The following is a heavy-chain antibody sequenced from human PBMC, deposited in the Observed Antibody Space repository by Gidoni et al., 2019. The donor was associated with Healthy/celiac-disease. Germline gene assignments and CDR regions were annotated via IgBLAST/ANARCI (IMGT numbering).Heavy chain of an antibody. Sequence: QVQLVESGGGVVQPGRSLRLSCAAYGFTVSSYAMHWVRQAPGKGLEWVAVISYDGSNKYYADSVKGRFIISRYNSKNTLYLQMNSLRAEDTAVYYCARDQRSGYDYVGLFDYWGQGTLVTVSS. D-gene: IGHD5-12*01. J-gene: IGHJ4*02. CDR1: GFTVSSYA. CDR3: ARDQRSGYDYVGLFDY. V-gene: IGHV3-30-3*01. CDR2: ISYDGSNK.